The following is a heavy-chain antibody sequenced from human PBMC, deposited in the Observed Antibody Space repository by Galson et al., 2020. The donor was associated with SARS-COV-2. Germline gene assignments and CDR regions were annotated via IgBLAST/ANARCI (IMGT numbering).Heavy chain of an antibody. D-gene: IGHD2-2*01. CDR2: VLHSGAT. V-gene: IGHV4-59*01. CDR3: ARGRRATDQYYGMDV. CDR1: GGSIGTYF. Sequence: SETLSLTCTVSGGSIGTYFWNWVRLPPGRPLEWIGYVLHSGATNYNPSLKSRVIISVDTSNNLLSLRLDSVSAADTAVYYCARGRRATDQYYGMDVWGQGTTVIVSS. J-gene: IGHJ6*02.